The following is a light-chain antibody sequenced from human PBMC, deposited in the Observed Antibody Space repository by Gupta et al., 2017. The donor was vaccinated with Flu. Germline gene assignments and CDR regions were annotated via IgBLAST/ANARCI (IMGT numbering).Light chain of an antibody. V-gene: IGKV4-1*01. CDR3: QQYSSTILT. CDR1: QSVLYSSNNKNY. Sequence: DIVMTQSPDSLAVSLGERATINCKSSQSVLYSSNNKNYLAWYQQKPGHPPKLLIYWASTRESGVPDRFSGSGSGTDFTLTISSLQAEDVAGYYCQQYSSTILTFGGGTKVEIK. J-gene: IGKJ4*01. CDR2: WAS.